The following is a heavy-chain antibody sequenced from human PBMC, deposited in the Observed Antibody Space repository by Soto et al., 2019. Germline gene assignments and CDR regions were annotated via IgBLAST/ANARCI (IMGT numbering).Heavy chain of an antibody. CDR3: ARGPLYYYDSSGLNWLDP. V-gene: IGHV1-18*01. Sequence: ASVKVSCKASGYTFTSYGISWVRQAPGQGLEWMGWISAYNGNTNYAQKLQGRVTMTTDTSTSTAYMELRSLRSDDTAVYYCARGPLYYYDSSGLNWLDPWGQGTLVTVSS. D-gene: IGHD3-22*01. CDR1: GYTFTSYG. CDR2: ISAYNGNT. J-gene: IGHJ5*02.